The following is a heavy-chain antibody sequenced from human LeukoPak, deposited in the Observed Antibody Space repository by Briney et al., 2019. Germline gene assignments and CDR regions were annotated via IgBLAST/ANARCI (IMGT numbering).Heavy chain of an antibody. V-gene: IGHV4-38-2*02. CDR1: GYSISIGYY. D-gene: IGHD6-13*01. CDR3: AAGDAFDI. J-gene: IGHJ3*02. Sequence: PSETLSLTRTVSGYSISIGYYWGWIGQPPGKGLEWIGEINHSGSTNYNPSLKSPVTISVDTSKNQFSLKLSSVTAADTAVYYCAAGDAFDIWGQGTMVTVSS. CDR2: INHSGST.